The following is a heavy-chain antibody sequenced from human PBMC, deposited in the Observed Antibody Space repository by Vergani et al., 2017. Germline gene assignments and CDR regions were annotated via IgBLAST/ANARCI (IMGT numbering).Heavy chain of an antibody. CDR3: AREEGIRGYCSSTSCYTDNWFDP. V-gene: IGHV1-69*08. Sequence: QVQLVQSGAEVKKPGSSVKVSCKASGGTFSSYTISWVRQAPGQGLEWMGRIIPILGIANYAQKFQGRVTITADKSTGTAYMELSSLRSEDTAVYYCAREEGIRGYCSSTSCYTDNWFDPWGQGTLVTVSS. D-gene: IGHD2-2*02. CDR2: IIPILGIA. J-gene: IGHJ5*02. CDR1: GGTFSSYT.